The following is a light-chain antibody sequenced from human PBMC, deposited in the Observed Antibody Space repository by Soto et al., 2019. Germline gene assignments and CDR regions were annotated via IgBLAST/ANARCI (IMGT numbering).Light chain of an antibody. CDR3: QQSYSTPFT. CDR2: AAS. CDR1: QSISTY. V-gene: IGKV1-39*01. Sequence: DIQMTQSPSSLSASVGDRVTITCRASQSISTYLNWYQQKPGKAPDLLIYAASNLQSGGPSRFSGSGSGTDFTLTISSLRPEDFATYYCQQSYSTPFTFGPGTTVDIK. J-gene: IGKJ3*01.